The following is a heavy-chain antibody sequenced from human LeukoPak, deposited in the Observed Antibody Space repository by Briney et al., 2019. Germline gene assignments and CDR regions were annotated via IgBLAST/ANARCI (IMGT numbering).Heavy chain of an antibody. CDR1: GGSISTITYY. V-gene: IGHV4-39*07. CDR2: MYYRGNT. CDR3: ARSPSSSWSAYFDY. J-gene: IGHJ4*02. D-gene: IGHD6-13*01. Sequence: PSETLSLTCTVSGGSISTITYYWGWIRQPPGKGLEWVGHMYYRGNTFYNPSLKSRVTISVDTSKNQFSLKLSSVTAADTAVYYCARSPSSSWSAYFDYWGQGTLVTVSS.